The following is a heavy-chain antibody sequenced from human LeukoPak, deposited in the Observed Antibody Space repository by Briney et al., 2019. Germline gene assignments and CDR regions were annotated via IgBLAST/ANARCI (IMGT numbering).Heavy chain of an antibody. CDR1: GGSISSSSYY. CDR3: ARGLNWGANWFDP. Sequence: SETLSLTCTVSGGSISSSSYYWSWIRQHPGKGLEWIGYIYYSGNTYYNPSLKSRVTISVDTSKNQFSLKLYSVTAADTAVYYCARGLNWGANWFDPWGQGTLVAVSS. D-gene: IGHD7-27*01. V-gene: IGHV4-31*03. J-gene: IGHJ5*02. CDR2: IYYSGNT.